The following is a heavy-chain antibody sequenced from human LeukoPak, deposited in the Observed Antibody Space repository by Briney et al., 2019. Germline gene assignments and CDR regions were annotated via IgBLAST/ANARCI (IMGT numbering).Heavy chain of an antibody. CDR2: IRARGGST. V-gene: IGHV3-23*01. CDR3: AKKRYELWLGGR. Sequence: ARSLTLSCAASAFTSTRYAMSWVRPPAGRGREGVGAIRARGGSTYYADSVTGRLTISRHNSEHTMYLQMNRLIAEHPAISYRAKKRYELWLGGRWGEGTLVTVSS. D-gene: IGHD6-19*01. J-gene: IGHJ4*02. CDR1: AFTSTRYA.